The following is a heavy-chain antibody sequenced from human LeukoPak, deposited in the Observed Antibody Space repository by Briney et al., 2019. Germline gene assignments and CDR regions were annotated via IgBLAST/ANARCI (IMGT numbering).Heavy chain of an antibody. CDR1: GGSFSGYY. Sequence: SETLSLTCAVYGGSFSGYYWSWIRQPPGKGLEWIGEINHSGSTNYKPSLKSRVTISVDTSKNQFSLKLSSVTAADTAVYYCARGLPAIVYWGQGTLVTVSS. V-gene: IGHV4-34*01. CDR2: INHSGST. J-gene: IGHJ4*02. D-gene: IGHD2-15*01. CDR3: ARGLPAIVY.